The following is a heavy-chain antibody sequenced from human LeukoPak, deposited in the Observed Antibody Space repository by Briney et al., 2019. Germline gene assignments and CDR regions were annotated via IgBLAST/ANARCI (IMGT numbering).Heavy chain of an antibody. CDR2: INHSGST. CDR1: GGSFSGYY. J-gene: IGHJ4*02. Sequence: SETLSLTCAVYGGSFSGYYWSWIRQPPGKGLEWIGEINHSGSTNYNPSLKSRVTISVDTSKNQFSLKLSSVTAVDTAVYYCARVGFHWGRDALYYFDYWGQGTLVTVSS. D-gene: IGHD3-16*01. V-gene: IGHV4-34*01. CDR3: ARVGFHWGRDALYYFDY.